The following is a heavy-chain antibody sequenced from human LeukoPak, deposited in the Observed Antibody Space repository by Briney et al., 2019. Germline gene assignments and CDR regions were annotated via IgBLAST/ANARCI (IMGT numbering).Heavy chain of an antibody. D-gene: IGHD4-17*01. CDR2: IWYDGSNK. Sequence: GRSLRLSCAASGFTFSSYGMHWVRQAPGKGLEWVAVIWYDGSNKYYADSVKGRFTISRDNSKNTLYLQTNSLRAEDTAVYYCARDQDGYYYFDYWGQGTLDTVSS. J-gene: IGHJ4*02. CDR1: GFTFSSYG. CDR3: ARDQDGYYYFDY. V-gene: IGHV3-33*01.